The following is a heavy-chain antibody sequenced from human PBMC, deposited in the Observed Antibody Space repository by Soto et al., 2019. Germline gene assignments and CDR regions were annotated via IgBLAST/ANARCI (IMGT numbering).Heavy chain of an antibody. V-gene: IGHV4-59*08. D-gene: IGHD4-17*01. Sequence: QVQLQESGPGLVKPSETLSLTCTVSGGSINSYYWSWIRQPPGRGLEWIAYIYYNGRTNYNPSLKSRVALSVDTSKSQFSLKLSSVTAADTAVYYCARHAAVTSSPLDCWGQGTLVTGSS. J-gene: IGHJ4*02. CDR1: GGSINSYY. CDR3: ARHAAVTSSPLDC. CDR2: IYYNGRT.